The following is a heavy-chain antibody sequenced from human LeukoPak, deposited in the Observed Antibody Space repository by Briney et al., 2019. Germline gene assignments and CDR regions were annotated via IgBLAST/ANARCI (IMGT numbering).Heavy chain of an antibody. V-gene: IGHV3-21*01. Sequence: GGSLRLSCAASGFTFSSYSMNWVRQAPGKGLEWVSSISSSSSYIYYAGSVKGRFTISRDNAKNSLYLQMNSLRAEDTAVYYCARDHWFDPWGQGTLVTVSS. CDR2: ISSSSSYI. CDR3: ARDHWFDP. J-gene: IGHJ5*02. CDR1: GFTFSSYS.